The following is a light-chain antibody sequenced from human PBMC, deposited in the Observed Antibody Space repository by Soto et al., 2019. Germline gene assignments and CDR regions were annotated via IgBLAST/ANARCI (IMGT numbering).Light chain of an antibody. CDR2: GAS. CDR3: QQRSNWPPVT. Sequence: EIVLTQSPCTVSLSPRERATLSCMASQTVSSSSLAWYQQKPGQAPRLLIFGASTRAAGFPDRFSGSGSGTDFTLTISSLEPEDFGVYYCQQRSNWPPVTFGGGTKVDI. CDR1: QTVSSSS. V-gene: IGKV3D-20*02. J-gene: IGKJ4*01.